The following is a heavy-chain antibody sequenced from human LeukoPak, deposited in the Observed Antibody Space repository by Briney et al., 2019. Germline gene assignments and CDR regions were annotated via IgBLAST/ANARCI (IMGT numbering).Heavy chain of an antibody. Sequence: SVKVSCKASGGTFSSYAISWVRQAPGQGLEWMGGIIPIFGTANYAQKFQGRVTITADESTSTAYMELSSLRSEDTAVYYCARAPAFLLWFGELLGAFGIWGQGTMVTVSS. V-gene: IGHV1-69*13. CDR1: GGTFSSYA. CDR3: ARAPAFLLWFGELLGAFGI. J-gene: IGHJ3*02. D-gene: IGHD3-10*01. CDR2: IIPIFGTA.